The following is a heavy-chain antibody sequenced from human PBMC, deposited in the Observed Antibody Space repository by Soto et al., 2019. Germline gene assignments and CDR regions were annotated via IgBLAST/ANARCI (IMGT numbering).Heavy chain of an antibody. J-gene: IGHJ4*02. CDR1: GYSFTNYW. Sequence: EVQLVQSGVEVKKPGESLKISCKGSGYSFTNYWIGWVRQMPERGLEWMGIIYPGDSDTRYSPSFQGQVTISADKSISTAYLQSSSLKASDTAMYYSARHVAATGPDFWGQGAQVTVSS. D-gene: IGHD6-13*01. CDR3: ARHVAATGPDF. CDR2: IYPGDSDT. V-gene: IGHV5-51*01.